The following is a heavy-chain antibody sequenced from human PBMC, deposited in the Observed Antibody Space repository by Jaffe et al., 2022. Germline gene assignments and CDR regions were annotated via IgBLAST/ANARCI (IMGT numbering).Heavy chain of an antibody. Sequence: QLQLQESGPGLVKPSETLSLTCTVSGGSISSSSYYWGWIRQPPGKGLEWIGSIYYSGSTYYNPSLKSRVTISVDTSKNQFSLKLSSVTAADTAVYYCASHLRGYSGYDRGEGRWGQGTLVTVSS. D-gene: IGHD5-12*01. V-gene: IGHV4-39*01. CDR3: ASHLRGYSGYDRGEGR. CDR2: IYYSGST. CDR1: GGSISSSSYY. J-gene: IGHJ4*02.